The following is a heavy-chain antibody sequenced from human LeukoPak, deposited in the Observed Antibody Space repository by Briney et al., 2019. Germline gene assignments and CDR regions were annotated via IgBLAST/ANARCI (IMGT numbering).Heavy chain of an antibody. Sequence: GGSLRLSCAASGFTFSSYSMNWVRQAPGKGLEWVSSISSSSSYIYYADSVKGRFTISRDNAKNSLYLQMNSLRAKDTAVYYCASDPTPLYSYGYEVDYWGQGTLVTVSS. D-gene: IGHD5-18*01. CDR3: ASDPTPLYSYGYEVDY. J-gene: IGHJ4*02. CDR1: GFTFSSYS. V-gene: IGHV3-21*01. CDR2: ISSSSSYI.